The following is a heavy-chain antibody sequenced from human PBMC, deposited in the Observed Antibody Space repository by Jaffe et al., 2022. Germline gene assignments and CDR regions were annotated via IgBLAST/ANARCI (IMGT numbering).Heavy chain of an antibody. CDR3: ARERPLGVYYDILTAYFDY. V-gene: IGHV1-18*01. Sequence: QVQLVQSGAEVKKPGASVKVSCKASGYTFTSYGISWVRQAPGQGLEWMGWISAYNGNTNYAQKLQGRVTMTTDTSTSTAYMELRSLRSDDTAVYYCARERPLGVYYDILTAYFDYWGQGTLVTVSS. CDR1: GYTFTSYG. D-gene: IGHD3-9*01. J-gene: IGHJ4*02. CDR2: ISAYNGNT.